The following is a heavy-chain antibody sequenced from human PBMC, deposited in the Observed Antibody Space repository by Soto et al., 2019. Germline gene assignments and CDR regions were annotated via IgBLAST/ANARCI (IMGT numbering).Heavy chain of an antibody. Sequence: SVKVSCKASGGTFSSYAISCVRQAPGQGLEWMGGIIPIFGTANYAQKFQGRVTITADESTSTAYMELSSLRSEDTAVYYCAREPWRHPAIAARPREFYYWGQGTLVTVSS. CDR1: GGTFSSYA. D-gene: IGHD6-6*01. CDR2: IIPIFGTA. CDR3: AREPWRHPAIAARPREFYY. J-gene: IGHJ4*02. V-gene: IGHV1-69*13.